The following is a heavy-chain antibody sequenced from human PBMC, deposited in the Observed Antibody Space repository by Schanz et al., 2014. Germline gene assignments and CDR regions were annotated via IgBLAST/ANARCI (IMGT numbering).Heavy chain of an antibody. CDR3: ARGGYGSGSYREFDY. CDR1: GASISSSNW. V-gene: IGHV4-4*02. CDR2: IYHSGNT. D-gene: IGHD3-10*01. Sequence: QVQLQESGPGLVKPSGTLSLTCAVSGASISSSNWWSWVRQPPGKGLDWIGEIYHSGNTNYNASLKSRVTISVDTSKSQFSLKLSSVTAADTAVYYCARGGYGSGSYREFDYWGQGTLVTVSS. J-gene: IGHJ4*02.